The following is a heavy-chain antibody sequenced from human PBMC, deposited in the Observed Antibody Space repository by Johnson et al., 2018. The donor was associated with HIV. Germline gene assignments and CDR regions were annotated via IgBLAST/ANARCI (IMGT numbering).Heavy chain of an antibody. CDR2: ISFDGNLK. D-gene: IGHD5-12*01. CDR3: ARDHSGYDSVTAAFDI. CDR1: GFIFSDSD. V-gene: IGHV3-30*03. J-gene: IGHJ3*02. Sequence: QVQLVESGGGLVQPWGSLTLSCAASGFIFSDSDIHWVRQAPGKGPEWVAVISFDGNLKKYADSVKGRFTISRDNSKNTLYLEMNSLRAEDTAVYHCARDHSGYDSVTAAFDIWGQGTMVTVSS.